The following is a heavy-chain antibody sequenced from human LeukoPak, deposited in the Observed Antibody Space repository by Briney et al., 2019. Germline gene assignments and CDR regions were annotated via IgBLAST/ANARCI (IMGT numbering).Heavy chain of an antibody. Sequence: ASVKVSCKVSGYTLTELSMHWVRQAPGKGLEWMGGFGPDDGETIYAQKFQGRVTMTEDTSTDTAYMELSSLRSEDTAVYYCATSPIVATIISFDYWGQGTLVTVSS. CDR1: GYTLTELS. J-gene: IGHJ4*02. D-gene: IGHD5-12*01. CDR3: ATSPIVATIISFDY. CDR2: FGPDDGET. V-gene: IGHV1-24*01.